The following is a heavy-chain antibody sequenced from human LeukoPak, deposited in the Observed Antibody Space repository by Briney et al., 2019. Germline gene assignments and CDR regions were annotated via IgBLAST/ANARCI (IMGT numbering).Heavy chain of an antibody. CDR1: GYTFTSYG. CDR2: ISAYNGNT. J-gene: IGHJ3*02. Sequence: ASVKVSCKASGYTFTSYGISWVRQAPGQGLEWMGWISAYNGNTNYAQKLQGRVTMTTDTSTSTAYMELRSLRSDDTAVYYCARVGRDMIVEVSDAFDIWGQGTMVTVSS. V-gene: IGHV1-18*01. CDR3: ARVGRDMIVEVSDAFDI. D-gene: IGHD3-22*01.